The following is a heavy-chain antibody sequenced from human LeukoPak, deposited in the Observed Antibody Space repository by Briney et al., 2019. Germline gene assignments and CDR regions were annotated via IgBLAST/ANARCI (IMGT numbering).Heavy chain of an antibody. CDR3: ARRLVAPYYYYYYMDV. Sequence: GGSLRLSCAASGFTFSSYSMNWVRQAPGKGLEWVSSISSSSSYIYYADSVKGRFTISRDNAKNSLYLRMNSLRAEDTAVYYCARRLVAPYYYYYYMDVWGKGTTVTVSS. V-gene: IGHV3-21*01. J-gene: IGHJ6*03. CDR1: GFTFSSYS. CDR2: ISSSSSYI. D-gene: IGHD2-15*01.